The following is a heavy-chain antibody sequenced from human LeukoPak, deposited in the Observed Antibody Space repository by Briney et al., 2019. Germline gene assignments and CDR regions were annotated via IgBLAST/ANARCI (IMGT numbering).Heavy chain of an antibody. J-gene: IGHJ4*02. CDR3: ARDPPAAGSFDY. Sequence: GRSLRLSCAASGFTFSSYAMHWVRQAPGKGLEWVAVISYDGSNKYYADSVKGRFTISRDNSKNTLYLQMNSLRAEDTAVYYCARDPPAAGSFDYWGQGTLVTVSS. CDR1: GFTFSSYA. D-gene: IGHD6-19*01. V-gene: IGHV3-30*01. CDR2: ISYDGSNK.